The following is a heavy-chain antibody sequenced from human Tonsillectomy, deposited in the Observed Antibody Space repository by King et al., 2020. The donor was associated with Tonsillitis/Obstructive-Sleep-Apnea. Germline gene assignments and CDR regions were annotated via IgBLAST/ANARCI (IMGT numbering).Heavy chain of an antibody. D-gene: IGHD1-14*01. CDR1: GGSISSYY. Sequence: VQLQESGPGLVKPSETLSLTCTVSGGSISSYYWSWIRQPPGKGLEWMGYIFSSGSTNYNPSLKSRVTISVDTSKNQFSLKLSSVTAADTAVYYCARQYNVYNWFDPWGQGTLVTVSS. CDR3: ARQYNVYNWFDP. CDR2: IFSSGST. V-gene: IGHV4-59*08. J-gene: IGHJ5*02.